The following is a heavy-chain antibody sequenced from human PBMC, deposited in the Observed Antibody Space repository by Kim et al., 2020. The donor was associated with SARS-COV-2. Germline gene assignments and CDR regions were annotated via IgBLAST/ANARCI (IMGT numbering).Heavy chain of an antibody. CDR1: GGSFSGYY. J-gene: IGHJ4*02. V-gene: IGHV4-34*01. Sequence: SETLSLTCAVYGGSFSGYYWSWIRQPPGKGLEWIGEINHSGSTNYNPSLKSRVTISVDTSKNQFSLKLSSVTAADTAVYYCARYRVLYCSGGSCYRATFDYWGQGTLVTVSS. CDR2: INHSGST. D-gene: IGHD2-15*01. CDR3: ARYRVLYCSGGSCYRATFDY.